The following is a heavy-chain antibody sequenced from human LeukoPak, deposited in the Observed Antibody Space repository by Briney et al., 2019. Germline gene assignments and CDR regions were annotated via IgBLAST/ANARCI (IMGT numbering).Heavy chain of an antibody. Sequence: GGSLRLSCAASGFTFDDYGMSWVRQAPGKGLAWVSGISGSDGSTNYADSVKGRFTISRDNSKNTLYLQMNSLRAEDTAVYYCAKDPRYSYGENYFDYWGQGTLVTVSS. D-gene: IGHD5-18*01. CDR1: GFTFDDYG. CDR2: ISGSDGST. J-gene: IGHJ4*02. CDR3: AKDPRYSYGENYFDY. V-gene: IGHV3-23*01.